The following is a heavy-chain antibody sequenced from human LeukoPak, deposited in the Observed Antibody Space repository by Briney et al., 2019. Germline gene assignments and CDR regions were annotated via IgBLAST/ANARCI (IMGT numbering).Heavy chain of an antibody. Sequence: GGSLRLPCAASGFTFSSYWMHWVRQAPGKGLVWVSRINSDGSITTYADSVRGRFTISRDNAKSTLYLQMNSLRAEDTAVYYCASSTQIPKYADYWGQGALVTVSS. CDR3: ASSTQIPKYADY. CDR1: GFTFSSYW. CDR2: INSDGSIT. D-gene: IGHD2-2*01. V-gene: IGHV3-74*01. J-gene: IGHJ4*02.